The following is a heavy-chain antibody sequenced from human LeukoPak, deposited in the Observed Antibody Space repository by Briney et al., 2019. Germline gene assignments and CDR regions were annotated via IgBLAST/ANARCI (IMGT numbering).Heavy chain of an antibody. CDR3: ARDRGGYTYSHDY. D-gene: IGHD5-18*01. CDR2: IYHSGST. J-gene: IGHJ4*02. V-gene: IGHV4-38-2*02. CDR1: GGSISSYY. Sequence: SSETLSLTCTVSGGSISSYYWSWIRQPPGKGLEWIGSIYHSGSTYYNPSLKSRVTISVDTSKNQFSLKLSSVTTADTAVYYCARDRGGYTYSHDYWGQGTLVTVSS.